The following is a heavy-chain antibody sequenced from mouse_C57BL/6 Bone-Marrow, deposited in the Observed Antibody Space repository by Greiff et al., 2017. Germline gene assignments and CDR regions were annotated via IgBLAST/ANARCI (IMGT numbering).Heavy chain of an antibody. CDR2: IHPSDSAT. V-gene: IGHV1-74*01. J-gene: IGHJ2*01. CDR3: AIRDGYYFYFDY. CDR1: GYTFTSYW. D-gene: IGHD2-3*01. Sequence: QVQLQQPGAELVKPGASVKVSCKASGYTFTSYWMHWVKQRPGQGLEWIGRIHPSDSATNYNQKFKGKATLTIDKSSSTAYMQLSSLTSADSAVYYCAIRDGYYFYFDYWGQGTTLTVSS.